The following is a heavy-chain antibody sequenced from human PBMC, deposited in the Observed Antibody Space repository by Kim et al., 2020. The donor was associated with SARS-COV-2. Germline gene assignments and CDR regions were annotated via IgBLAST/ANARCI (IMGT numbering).Heavy chain of an antibody. CDR1: GFSLSTKGMC. Sequence: SGPTLVNPTQTLTLTCSFSGFSLSTKGMCVTWIRQPPGQALEWLARIDWDDVKSYSISLQTRLTISKDTSKNQVVLKMTNVDPEDTATYYCARILGYGDPSVYYYYYMDVWGIGTTVAVSS. CDR2: IDWDDVK. J-gene: IGHJ6*03. CDR3: ARILGYGDPSVYYYYYMDV. D-gene: IGHD4-17*01. V-gene: IGHV2-70*11.